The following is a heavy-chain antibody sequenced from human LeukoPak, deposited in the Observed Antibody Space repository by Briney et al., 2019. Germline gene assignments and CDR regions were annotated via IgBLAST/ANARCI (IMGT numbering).Heavy chain of an antibody. CDR2: ISGSGGST. D-gene: IGHD3-9*01. CDR3: AKGGADYDILTGYYNPYYYYMDV. V-gene: IGHV3-23*01. CDR1: GFTFSSYG. Sequence: GGSLRLSCAASGFTFSSYGMSWVRQAPGKGLEWVSAISGSGGSTYYADSVKGRFTISRNNSKNTLYLQMNSLRAEDTAVYYCAKGGADYDILTGYYNPYYYYMDVWGKGTTVTISS. J-gene: IGHJ6*03.